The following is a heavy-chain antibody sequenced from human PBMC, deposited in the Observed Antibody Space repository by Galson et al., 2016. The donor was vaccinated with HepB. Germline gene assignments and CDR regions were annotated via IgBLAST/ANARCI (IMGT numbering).Heavy chain of an antibody. V-gene: IGHV3-74*01. J-gene: IGHJ2*01. D-gene: IGHD3-9*01. CDR3: ARDPPYYDILTDEGYFDL. Sequence: LRLSCAASGFTFSSYWMHWVRQAPGKGLVWVSRINSDGRSTSYADSVKGRFTISRDNAKNTLCLQMNSLRAEDTAVYYCARDPPYYDILTDEGYFDLWGRGTLVTVSS. CDR1: GFTFSSYW. CDR2: INSDGRST.